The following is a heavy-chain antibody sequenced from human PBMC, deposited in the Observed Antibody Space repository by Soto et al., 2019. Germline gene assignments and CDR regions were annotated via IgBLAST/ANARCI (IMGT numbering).Heavy chain of an antibody. CDR1: GYTFTGHY. V-gene: IGHV1-2*02. Sequence: ASVKVSCKASGYTFTGHYIHWVRQAPEQGPEWMGEIGPETGATRYAQRFQGRVTMTRDMSITTVYMELNNLSLDDTAVYYCGRGRSGQIVVFYWGQGTPVTVSS. CDR2: IGPETGAT. D-gene: IGHD1-26*01. J-gene: IGHJ4*02. CDR3: GRGRSGQIVVFY.